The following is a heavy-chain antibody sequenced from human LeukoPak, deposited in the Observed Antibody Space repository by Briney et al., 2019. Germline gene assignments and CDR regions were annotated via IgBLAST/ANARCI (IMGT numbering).Heavy chain of an antibody. CDR2: ISRSGSTK. D-gene: IGHD3-22*01. Sequence: GGSLRLSCAASGFTFSDYNMRWIRQAPGKGLEWVSSISRSGSTKYYADSVKGRFTISRDNSKNTLYLQMNSLRAEDTAVYYCAKDLNYYESLDYWGQGTLVTVSS. J-gene: IGHJ4*02. CDR3: AKDLNYYESLDY. V-gene: IGHV3-11*01. CDR1: GFTFSDYN.